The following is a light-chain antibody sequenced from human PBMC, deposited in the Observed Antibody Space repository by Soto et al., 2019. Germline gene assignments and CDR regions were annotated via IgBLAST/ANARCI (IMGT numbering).Light chain of an antibody. V-gene: IGKV1-27*01. Sequence: DIQMTQSPLSLSASAGDKVTITCRASQAIRNNLAWYQQKPGKVPTLLIYAASTLQSGAPSRFSGSGSGTDFTLTISSLQPEDVATYYCQKYYSVPFTFGPGTKVEIK. CDR2: AAS. J-gene: IGKJ3*01. CDR3: QKYYSVPFT. CDR1: QAIRNN.